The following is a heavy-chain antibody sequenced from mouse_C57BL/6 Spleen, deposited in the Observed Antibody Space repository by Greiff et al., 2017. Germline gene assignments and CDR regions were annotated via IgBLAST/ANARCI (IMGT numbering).Heavy chain of an antibody. CDR3: ARDYGSSYVFDY. D-gene: IGHD1-1*01. Sequence: VQRVESGAELVKPGASVKISCKASGYAFSSYWMNWVKQRPGKGLEWIGQIYPGDGDTNYNGRFKGKATLTADKSSSTAYMQLSSLTSEDSAVYFCARDYGSSYVFDYWGQGTTLTVSS. V-gene: IGHV1-80*01. CDR2: IYPGDGDT. CDR1: GYAFSSYW. J-gene: IGHJ2*01.